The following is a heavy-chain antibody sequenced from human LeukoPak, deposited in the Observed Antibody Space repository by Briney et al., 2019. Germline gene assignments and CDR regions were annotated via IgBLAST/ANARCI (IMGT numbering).Heavy chain of an antibody. V-gene: IGHV4-4*02. D-gene: IGHD6-13*01. Sequence: GSLRLSCAASGFTFSRYWMSWVRQAPGKGLEWIGSIYHSGRTYYNPSLKSRVTISVDTSKNQFSLKLSSGTAADTAVYYCAREGDSSSVGWFDPWGQGTLVTVSS. CDR2: IYHSGRT. CDR1: GFTFSRYW. J-gene: IGHJ5*02. CDR3: AREGDSSSVGWFDP.